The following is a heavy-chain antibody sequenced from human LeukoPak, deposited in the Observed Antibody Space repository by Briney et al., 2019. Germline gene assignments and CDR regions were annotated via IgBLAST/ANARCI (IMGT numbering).Heavy chain of an antibody. Sequence: GGSLRLSCAASGFTFSNNAMSWVRQAPGKGLEWVSAVNGSGVVTHYAASVRGRFTISRDNSKNTLYLEMNSLRAEDTAVYYCARVSGSSTPNDYWGQGTLVTVSS. D-gene: IGHD1-26*01. V-gene: IGHV3-23*01. CDR1: GFTFSNNA. CDR2: VNGSGVVT. J-gene: IGHJ4*02. CDR3: ARVSGSSTPNDY.